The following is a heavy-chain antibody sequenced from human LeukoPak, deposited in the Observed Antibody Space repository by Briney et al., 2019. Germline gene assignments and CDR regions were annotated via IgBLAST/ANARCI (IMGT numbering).Heavy chain of an antibody. V-gene: IGHV3-74*03. J-gene: IGHJ6*03. D-gene: IGHD3-10*01. Sequence: GGSLRLSCEGSGFTFSTSWMHWVRQAPGKGLVWVSRIDSDGSRITYADSVKGRFTISRDNAKKSLFLQMNSLRAEDTAVYYCARHKDQLLWFGELTFTYYMDVWGKGTTVTVSS. CDR3: ARHKDQLLWFGELTFTYYMDV. CDR1: GFTFSTSW. CDR2: IDSDGSRI.